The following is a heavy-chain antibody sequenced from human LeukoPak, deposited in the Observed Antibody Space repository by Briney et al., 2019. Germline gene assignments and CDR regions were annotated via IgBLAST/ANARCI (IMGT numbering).Heavy chain of an antibody. J-gene: IGHJ4*02. D-gene: IGHD3-10*01. CDR2: IIPILGIA. V-gene: IGHV1-69*04. CDR1: GYTFTGYG. Sequence: ASVKVSCKASGYTFTGYGISWVRPAPGQGLEWMGRIIPILGIANYAQKFQGRVTITADKSTSTAYMELSSLRSEDTAVYYCAGGIYYYGSGSYPDYWGQGTLVTVSS. CDR3: AGGIYYYGSGSYPDY.